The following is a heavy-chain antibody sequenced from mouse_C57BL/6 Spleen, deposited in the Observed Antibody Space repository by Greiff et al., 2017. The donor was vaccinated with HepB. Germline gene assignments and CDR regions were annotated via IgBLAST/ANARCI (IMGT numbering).Heavy chain of an antibody. CDR2: IDPSDSYT. J-gene: IGHJ1*03. V-gene: IGHV1-50*01. Sequence: QVQLQQPGAELVKPGASVKLSCKASGYTFTSYWMQWVNQRPGQGLEWIGEIDPSDSYTNYNQKFKGKATLTVDTSSSTAYMQLSSLTSEDSAVYYWARGFTTVVATRYFDVWGTGTTVTVSS. CDR3: ARGFTTVVATRYFDV. D-gene: IGHD1-1*01. CDR1: GYTFTSYW.